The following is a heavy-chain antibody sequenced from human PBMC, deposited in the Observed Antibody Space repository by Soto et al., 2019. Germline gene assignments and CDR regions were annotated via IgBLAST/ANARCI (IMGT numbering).Heavy chain of an antibody. CDR1: GGSFSGYY. D-gene: IGHD2-15*01. Sequence: SETLSLTCAVYGGSFSGYYWSWIRQPPGKGLEWIGEINHSGSTNYNPSLKSRVTISVDTSKNQFSLKLSSVTAADTAVYYCARGRISGADYWGQGTLVTVSS. J-gene: IGHJ4*02. CDR3: ARGRISGADY. CDR2: INHSGST. V-gene: IGHV4-34*01.